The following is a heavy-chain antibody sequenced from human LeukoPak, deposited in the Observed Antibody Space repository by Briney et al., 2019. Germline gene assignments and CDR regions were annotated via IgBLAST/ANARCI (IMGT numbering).Heavy chain of an antibody. CDR1: GFTFSSYA. V-gene: IGHV3-30-3*01. CDR2: ISYDGSNK. J-gene: IGHJ4*02. D-gene: IGHD2-2*01. CDR3: ARGAWYQLPSGPDY. Sequence: PGGSLRLSCAASGFTFSSYAMHWVRQAPGKGLEWVAVISYDGSNKYYADSVKGRFTISRDNSKNTLYLQMNSLRAEDTAVYYCARGAWYQLPSGPDYWGQGTLVTVSS.